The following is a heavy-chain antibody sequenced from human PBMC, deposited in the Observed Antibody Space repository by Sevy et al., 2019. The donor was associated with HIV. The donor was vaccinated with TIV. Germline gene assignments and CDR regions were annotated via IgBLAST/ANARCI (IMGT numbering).Heavy chain of an antibody. CDR1: GFTFSSYA. V-gene: IGHV3-23*01. J-gene: IGHJ4*02. CDR2: ISGSGGST. CDR3: AKDNIVVVVAAPPTLFDY. D-gene: IGHD2-15*01. Sequence: GWSLRLSCAASGFTFSSYAMSWFRQAPGKGLEWVSAISGSGGSTYYADSVKGRFTISRDNSKNTRYPQMNSLRAEDTAVNYWAKDNIVVVVAAPPTLFDYWGQGTLVTVSS.